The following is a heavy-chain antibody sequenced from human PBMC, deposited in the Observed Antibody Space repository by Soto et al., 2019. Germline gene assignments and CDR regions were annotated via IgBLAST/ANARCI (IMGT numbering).Heavy chain of an antibody. CDR1: GFTFSSYA. D-gene: IGHD6-19*01. Sequence: EVPLLESGGGLVQPGGSLTLSCAASGFTFSSYAMSWVRQAPGKGLEWVSAISGSGGSTYYADSVKGRFTISRDNSKNTLYLQMNSLRAEDTAVYYCARDVQYSNGWTPGYWGQGTLVTVSS. CDR3: ARDVQYSNGWTPGY. J-gene: IGHJ4*02. V-gene: IGHV3-23*01. CDR2: ISGSGGST.